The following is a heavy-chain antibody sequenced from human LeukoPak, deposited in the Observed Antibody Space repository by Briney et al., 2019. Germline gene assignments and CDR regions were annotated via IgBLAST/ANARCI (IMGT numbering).Heavy chain of an antibody. Sequence: ASVKVSCKASGYTFTSYGISWVRQAPGQGLEWRGWISAYNGNTNYAQKLQCRVAMTTDTSTSTAYMELRSLRSDDTAVYYCARGFYDSSGYPTPSDYWGQGTLVTVSS. CDR3: ARGFYDSSGYPTPSDY. V-gene: IGHV1-18*01. J-gene: IGHJ4*02. CDR2: ISAYNGNT. D-gene: IGHD3-22*01. CDR1: GYTFTSYG.